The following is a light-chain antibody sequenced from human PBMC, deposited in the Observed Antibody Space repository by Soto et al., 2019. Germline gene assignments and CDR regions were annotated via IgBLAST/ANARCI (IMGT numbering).Light chain of an antibody. CDR1: QSISSW. CDR2: EAS. Sequence: DIQMTQSPSTLSASVGDRVTNTCRASQSISSWLAWYQQKPGKAPKLLIYEASSLKSGVPSRFSGSGSATEFTLTISSLQPDDFATYYCEDYSSSSGLTFGGGTKV. V-gene: IGKV1-5*03. J-gene: IGKJ4*01. CDR3: EDYSSSSGLT.